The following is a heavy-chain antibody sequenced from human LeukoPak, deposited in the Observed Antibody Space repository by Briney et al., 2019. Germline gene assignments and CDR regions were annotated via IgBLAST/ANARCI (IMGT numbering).Heavy chain of an antibody. CDR1: GFTFSSYA. J-gene: IGHJ4*02. D-gene: IGHD1-26*01. CDR2: ISGSGGST. Sequence: PGGSLRLSCAASGFTFSSYAMSWVRQAPGKGLEWVSAISGSGGSTYYADSVKGRFTISRDNSKNTLYLQMNSLRAEDTAVYYCAKLIVGATKSGYYFDYWGQGTLVTVSS. V-gene: IGHV3-23*01. CDR3: AKLIVGATKSGYYFDY.